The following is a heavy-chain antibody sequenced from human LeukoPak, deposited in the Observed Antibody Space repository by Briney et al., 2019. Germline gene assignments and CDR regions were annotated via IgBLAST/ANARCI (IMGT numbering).Heavy chain of an antibody. J-gene: IGHJ4*02. CDR1: GFTFSNAW. V-gene: IGHV3-15*01. D-gene: IGHD1-1*01. CDR2: IKSKTDGGTT. Sequence: GGSLRLSCAASGFTFSNAWMSWVRQAPGKGLEWVGRIKSKTDGGTTDYAAPVKGRFTISRDDSKNTLYLQMNSLKTEDTAVYYCTTTSCNWNDRLDYWGQGTLVTVSS. CDR3: TTTSCNWNDRLDY.